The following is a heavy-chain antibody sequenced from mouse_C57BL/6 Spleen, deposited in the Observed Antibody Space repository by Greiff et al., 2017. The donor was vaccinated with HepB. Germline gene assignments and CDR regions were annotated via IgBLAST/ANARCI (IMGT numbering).Heavy chain of an antibody. J-gene: IGHJ2*01. D-gene: IGHD1-1*01. CDR2: IRSKSNNYAT. CDR3: VRDYGSSFDY. CDR1: GFSFNTYA. Sequence: EVKLMESGGGLVQPKGSLKLSCAASGFSFNTYAMNWVRQAPGKGLEWVARIRSKSNNYATYYADSVKDRFTISRDDSESMLYLQMNNLKTEDTAMYYCVRDYGSSFDYWGQGTTLTVSS. V-gene: IGHV10-1*01.